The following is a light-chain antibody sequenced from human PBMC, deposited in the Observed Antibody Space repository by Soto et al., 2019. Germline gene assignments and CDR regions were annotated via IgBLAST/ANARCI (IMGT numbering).Light chain of an antibody. CDR3: QQYDSSPRT. Sequence: EIVLTQSPGTLSLSPGERATLSCRASQSISSSCLAWYQQKPGQAPRLLIYGPSSRATGIPDRFSGSGSGTDFTLTINRLEPEDFAVYYCQQYDSSPRTFGQGTKVDIK. J-gene: IGKJ1*01. CDR2: GPS. CDR1: QSISSSC. V-gene: IGKV3-20*01.